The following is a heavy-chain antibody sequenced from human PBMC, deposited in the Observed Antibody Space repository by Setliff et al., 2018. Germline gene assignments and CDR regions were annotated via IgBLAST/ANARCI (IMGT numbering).Heavy chain of an antibody. CDR2: SIPISGTT. V-gene: IGHV1-2*02. Sequence: ASVKVSCKTSGGTFNSYGIDWVRQAPGQGLEWMGRSIPISGTTKYAQKFQGRVTMTRDTSISTAYMELSRLRSDDTAVYYCARDGAGGDWGQGTLVTVSS. CDR1: GGTFNSYG. J-gene: IGHJ4*02. D-gene: IGHD3-10*01. CDR3: ARDGAGGD.